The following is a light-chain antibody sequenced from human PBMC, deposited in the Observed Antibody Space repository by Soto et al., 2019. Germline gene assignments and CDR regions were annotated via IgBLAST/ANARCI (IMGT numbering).Light chain of an antibody. CDR3: LQDYNYPRT. J-gene: IGKJ1*01. Sequence: QMTQSPLSLSASVGDRVTIACRASQDIGKDLGWYQQKPGEPPELLISVASSLESGVPSRFSGSGFGSYFNLTISNLQPEDFATYYCLQDYNYPRTFGQGTKVEL. CDR2: VAS. V-gene: IGKV1-6*01. CDR1: QDIGKD.